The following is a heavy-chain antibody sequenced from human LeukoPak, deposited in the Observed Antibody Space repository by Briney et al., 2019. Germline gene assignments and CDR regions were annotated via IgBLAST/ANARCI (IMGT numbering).Heavy chain of an antibody. D-gene: IGHD6-13*01. Sequence: GESLKISCEGSGYSFSTYWIAWVRQMPGKGLEWMGSIYPRDSEIRYSPSFQGQVTISADNSISTAYLQWSSLKASDTAMYYCARPAYSSSLSSHFDPWGQETLVTVSS. CDR3: ARPAYSSSLSSHFDP. CDR2: IYPRDSEI. CDR1: GYSFSTYW. V-gene: IGHV5-51*01. J-gene: IGHJ5*02.